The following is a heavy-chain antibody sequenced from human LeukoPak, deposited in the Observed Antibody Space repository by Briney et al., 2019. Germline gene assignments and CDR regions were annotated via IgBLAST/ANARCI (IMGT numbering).Heavy chain of an antibody. J-gene: IGHJ3*02. CDR3: ARDRSSYISPFDAFDI. D-gene: IGHD3-10*01. CDR1: GGSINNGSYY. CDR2: IYASGTT. Sequence: SETLSLTCTVSGGSINNGSYYWSWIRQPAGKGLEWIGRIYASGTTNFNPSLKSRVTISIDTSKNQFSLKLSSVTAADTAVYYCARDRSSYISPFDAFDIWGQGTMVTVSS. V-gene: IGHV4-61*02.